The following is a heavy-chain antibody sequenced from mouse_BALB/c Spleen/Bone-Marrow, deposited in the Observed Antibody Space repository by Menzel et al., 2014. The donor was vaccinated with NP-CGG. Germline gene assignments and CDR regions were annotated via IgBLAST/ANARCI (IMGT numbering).Heavy chain of an antibody. CDR3: ERQWFAY. Sequence: EVRLVGSGGGLVKPGGSLKLSCAASGFTFSSYAMSWVRQTPGKRLEGVATISSGGTYTYYPDSVKGRFTISRDNAKNTLYLQMSSLRSEDRAMFFCERQWFAYLGHGTLVTASA. CDR1: GFTFSSYA. V-gene: IGHV5-9-3*01. CDR2: ISSGGTYT. J-gene: IGHJ3*01.